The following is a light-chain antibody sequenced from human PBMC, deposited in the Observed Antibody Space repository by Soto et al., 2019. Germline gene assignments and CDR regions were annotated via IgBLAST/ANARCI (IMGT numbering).Light chain of an antibody. CDR2: GAS. J-gene: IGKJ1*01. Sequence: EIVMTQSPATLSVSPGETATLSCRASQSVNRKVAWYQQKPGQAPRLLIYGASTGATDIPDRLSGSGSGTEFTLTISSLQSEDFALYYCQQYAKWPRWTFGQGNNLEIK. V-gene: IGKV3-15*01. CDR1: QSVNRK. CDR3: QQYAKWPRWT.